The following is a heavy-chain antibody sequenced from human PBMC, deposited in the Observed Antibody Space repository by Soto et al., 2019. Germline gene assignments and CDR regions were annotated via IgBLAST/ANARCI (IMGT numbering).Heavy chain of an antibody. CDR2: IYYSGST. D-gene: IGHD5-12*01. J-gene: IGHJ5*02. CDR3: ARQVDIVATIRVRWFDP. Sequence: QLQLQESGPGLVKPSETLSLTCTVSGGSISSSSYYWGWIRQPPGKGLEWIGSIYYSGSTYYNPSLKSRVNISVDKSKNQFSLKLSSVTAADTAVYYCARQVDIVATIRVRWFDPWGQGTLVTVSS. CDR1: GGSISSSSYY. V-gene: IGHV4-39*01.